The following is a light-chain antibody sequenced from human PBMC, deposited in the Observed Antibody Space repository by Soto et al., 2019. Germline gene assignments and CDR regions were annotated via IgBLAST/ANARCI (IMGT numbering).Light chain of an antibody. Sequence: EIVLTQYPGTLSLFPGETATLACRSGQSIASSYLAWYQQKPGQPPRLLLYRTFNRATGIPDRFSGSGSGTDFTLTISRLEPEDFAVYFCQQFSRPPINFGGGTKV. CDR1: QSIASSY. J-gene: IGKJ4*01. V-gene: IGKV3-20*01. CDR3: QQFSRPPIN. CDR2: RTF.